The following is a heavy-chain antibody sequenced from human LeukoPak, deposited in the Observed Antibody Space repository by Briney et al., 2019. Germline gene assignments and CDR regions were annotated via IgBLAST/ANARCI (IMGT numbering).Heavy chain of an antibody. CDR2: INHSGST. D-gene: IGHD3-22*01. J-gene: IGHJ4*02. V-gene: IGHV4-34*01. CDR1: GGSFSGYY. Sequence: SETLSLTCAVYGGSFSGYYWSWIRQPPGKGLEWIGEINHSGSTNYNPSLKSRVTISVDTSKNQFSLKLSSVTAADTAVYYCARPAAYYYDSSGYPEGYYFDYWGQGTLVTVSS. CDR3: ARPAAYYYDSSGYPEGYYFDY.